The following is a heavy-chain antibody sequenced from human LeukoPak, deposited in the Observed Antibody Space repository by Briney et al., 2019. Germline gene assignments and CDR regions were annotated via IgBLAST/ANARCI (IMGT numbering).Heavy chain of an antibody. V-gene: IGHV1-69*04. J-gene: IGHJ4*02. Sequence: ASVKVSCKASGGTFSSYASSWVRQAPGQGLEWMGRIIPILGIANYAQKFQGRVTITADKSTSTAYMELSSLRSEDTAVYYCASGTIDSSSWPYYFDYWGQGTLVTVSS. CDR2: IIPILGIA. D-gene: IGHD6-13*01. CDR3: ASGTIDSSSWPYYFDY. CDR1: GGTFSSYA.